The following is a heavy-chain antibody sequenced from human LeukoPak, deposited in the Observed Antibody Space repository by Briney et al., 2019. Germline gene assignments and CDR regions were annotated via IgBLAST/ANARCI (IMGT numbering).Heavy chain of an antibody. CDR1: GYSFTSYW. Sequence: GESLKISCKASGYSFTSYWMSWVRQMPGKGLEWVGSIDPIDTYTNSNPAFEGHVTISADKSISTAYLHCSSLKASDTAMYYCSRHSAIAATGYAFDIWGQGTMVTVSS. CDR3: SRHSAIAATGYAFDI. V-gene: IGHV5-10-1*01. CDR2: IDPIDTYT. J-gene: IGHJ3*02. D-gene: IGHD6-13*01.